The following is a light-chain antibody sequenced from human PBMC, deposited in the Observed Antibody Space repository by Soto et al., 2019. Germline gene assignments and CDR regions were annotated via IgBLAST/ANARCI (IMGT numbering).Light chain of an antibody. Sequence: EIVLTQSPGTLSVSPGDRVTLSCSASQSISINLAWYQHKPGQAPMLLIHGASTRATGVPARISGSGSGTEFTLTISSVPQDDFATYYCQQYSAYWTFGQRTKVDVK. J-gene: IGKJ1*01. V-gene: IGKV3D-15*01. CDR1: QSISIN. CDR2: GAS. CDR3: QQYSAYWT.